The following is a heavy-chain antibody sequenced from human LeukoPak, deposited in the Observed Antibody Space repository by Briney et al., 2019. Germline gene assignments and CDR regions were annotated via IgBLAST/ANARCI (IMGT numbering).Heavy chain of an antibody. J-gene: IGHJ6*03. CDR1: GYTFTSYD. CDR2: MNPNSGNT. D-gene: IGHD2-2*01. CDR3: ARDCSSTSCYPYYYYYMDV. V-gene: IGHV1-8*01. Sequence: ASVKVSCKASGYTFTSYDINWVRQATGQGLEWMGWMNPNSGNTGYAQKFQGRVTMTRNTSISTAYMELSSLRPEDTAVYYCARDCSSTSCYPYYYYYMDVWGKGTTVTVSS.